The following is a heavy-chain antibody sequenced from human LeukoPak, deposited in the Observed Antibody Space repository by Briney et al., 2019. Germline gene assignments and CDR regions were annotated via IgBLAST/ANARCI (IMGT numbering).Heavy chain of an antibody. CDR1: GGSISSRSYY. Sequence: SETLSLTCTVSGGSISSRSYYWSWIRQPAGKGLEWIGRIYTSGSTNYNPSLKSRVTISVDTSKNQFSLKLSSVTAADTAVYYCARDGIQLWHFDYWGQGTLVTVSS. CDR3: ARDGIQLWHFDY. CDR2: IYTSGST. V-gene: IGHV4-61*02. D-gene: IGHD5-18*01. J-gene: IGHJ4*02.